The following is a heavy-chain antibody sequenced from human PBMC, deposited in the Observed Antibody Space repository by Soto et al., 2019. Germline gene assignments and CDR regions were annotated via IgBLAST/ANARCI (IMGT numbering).Heavy chain of an antibody. CDR2: ISGSGGST. CDR1: GVAFSSCV. CDR3: AKARYYDSTGYLYYFDY. Sequence: SVRLYCAPAGVAFSSCVMSWVRRALGRWLEWVSSISGSGGSTYYADSVKGRFTVSRDNSKNTLYLQMNSLRAGDTDVYYCAKARYYDSTGYLYYFDYWGQGPLVTVSS. J-gene: IGHJ4*02. V-gene: IGHV3-23*01. D-gene: IGHD3-22*01.